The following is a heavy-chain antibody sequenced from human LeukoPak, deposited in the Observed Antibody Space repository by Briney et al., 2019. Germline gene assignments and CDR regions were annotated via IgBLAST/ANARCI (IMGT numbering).Heavy chain of an antibody. Sequence: ASVKVSCKASAYRFINYGVSWVRQAPGQGLEWMGWISAYNGNTKYTQKFQGRVTLTTDTSTTTAYMELRSLRSDDTAVYYCASPLGNYVPKAFDIWGQGTMVTVSS. CDR2: ISAYNGNT. CDR1: AYRFINYG. V-gene: IGHV1-18*01. J-gene: IGHJ3*02. D-gene: IGHD4-11*01. CDR3: ASPLGNYVPKAFDI.